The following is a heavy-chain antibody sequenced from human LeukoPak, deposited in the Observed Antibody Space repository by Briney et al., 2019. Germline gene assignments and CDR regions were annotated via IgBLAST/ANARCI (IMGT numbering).Heavy chain of an antibody. CDR2: ISGFGGST. V-gene: IGHV3-23*01. Sequence: GGSLRLSCEPFGFTFNSHAMNWIRQAPGRGLEWVSGISGFGGSTYYAASVKGRFTIARDNSGNTLFLHLDNLRVEDTAIYYCARRGGSSWSAFDYWGQGTLVTVSS. CDR1: GFTFNSHA. CDR3: ARRGGSSWSAFDY. D-gene: IGHD6-13*01. J-gene: IGHJ4*02.